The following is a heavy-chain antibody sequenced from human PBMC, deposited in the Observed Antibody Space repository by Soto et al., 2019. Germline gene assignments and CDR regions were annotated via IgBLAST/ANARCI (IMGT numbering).Heavy chain of an antibody. Sequence: GGSLRLSCAASGFTFSSYAMSWVRQAPGKGLEWVSAISGSGGSTYYADSVKGRFTISRDNSKNTLYLQMNSLRSEDTAVYHCSKVLYWHTAMATVDYYYGMDVWGKGTTVTVSS. CDR3: SKVLYWHTAMATVDYYYGMDV. D-gene: IGHD5-18*01. J-gene: IGHJ6*04. CDR1: GFTFSSYA. CDR2: ISGSGGST. V-gene: IGHV3-23*01.